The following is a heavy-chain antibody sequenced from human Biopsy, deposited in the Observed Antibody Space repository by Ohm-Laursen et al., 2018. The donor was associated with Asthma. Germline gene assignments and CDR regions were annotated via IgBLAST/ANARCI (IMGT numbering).Heavy chain of an antibody. V-gene: IGHV1-18*01. J-gene: IGHJ6*02. D-gene: IGHD3-10*01. CDR3: ARAVDYSHYYGIDV. Sequence: ASVKVSCKTSGYTFNSAGITWVRQAPGQGLEWMGWISVYNGNTKVAQKLQDRVTMTTDTSTSTAYMELRSLRSDDTAVYFCARAVDYSHYYGIDVWGQGTTVTV. CDR2: ISVYNGNT. CDR1: GYTFNSAG.